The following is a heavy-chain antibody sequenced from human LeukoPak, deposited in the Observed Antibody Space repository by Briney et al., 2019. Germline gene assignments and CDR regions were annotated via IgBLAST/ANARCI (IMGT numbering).Heavy chain of an antibody. J-gene: IGHJ4*02. Sequence: GGSLRLSCAASGFTFSNAWMSWVRQAPGKGLEWVGRIKSKTDGGTTDYAAPVKGRFTISRDDSKNTLYLQMNSLKTEDTAVYYCTLNHYYDSSGLDYWGQGTLVTVSS. CDR3: TLNHYYDSSGLDY. CDR1: GFTFSNAW. V-gene: IGHV3-15*01. D-gene: IGHD3-22*01. CDR2: IKSKTDGGTT.